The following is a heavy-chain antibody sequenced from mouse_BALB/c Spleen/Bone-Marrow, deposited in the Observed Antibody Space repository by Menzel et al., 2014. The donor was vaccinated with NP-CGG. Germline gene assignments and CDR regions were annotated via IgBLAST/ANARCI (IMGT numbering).Heavy chain of an antibody. CDR2: IWGDGST. CDR1: GFSLTSYG. J-gene: IGHJ1*01. V-gene: IGHV2-3*01. CDR3: AKPLLPWWYFDV. D-gene: IGHD1-1*01. Sequence: QVQLQQSGPGLVAPSQSLSITCTVSGFSLTSYGVSWVRQPPGKGLEWLGVIWGDGSTNYHSALISRLSIRRDNSKSQVFLKLNSLQTDDTATYYCAKPLLPWWYFDVWGAGTTVTVSS.